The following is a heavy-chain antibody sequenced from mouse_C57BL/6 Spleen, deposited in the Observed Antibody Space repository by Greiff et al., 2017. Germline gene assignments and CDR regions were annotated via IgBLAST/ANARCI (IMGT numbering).Heavy chain of an antibody. CDR1: GYTFTDYE. Sequence: QVQLQQSGAELVRPGASVTLSCKASGYTFTDYEMHWVKQTPVHGLEWIGAIDPETGGTAYNQKFKGKAILTADKSSSTAYMELRSLTSEDSAVYYCTRRTTVAFDYWGQGITLTVSS. D-gene: IGHD1-1*01. CDR2: IDPETGGT. J-gene: IGHJ2*01. CDR3: TRRTTVAFDY. V-gene: IGHV1-15*01.